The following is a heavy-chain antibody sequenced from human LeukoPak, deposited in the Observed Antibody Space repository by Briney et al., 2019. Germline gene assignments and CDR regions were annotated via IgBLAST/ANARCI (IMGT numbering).Heavy chain of an antibody. D-gene: IGHD3-10*01. Sequence: GGSLRLSCAASGFTFSKAWMNWVRQAPGKGLEWVGRIKSKTDGETIDHAAPVKGRFTISRDDSKNMMYLQMNSLKTEDTAVYYCSTDYYGSGRPGFGYWGQGSLVTVSS. J-gene: IGHJ4*02. CDR3: STDYYGSGRPGFGY. V-gene: IGHV3-15*07. CDR1: GFTFSKAW. CDR2: IKSKTDGETI.